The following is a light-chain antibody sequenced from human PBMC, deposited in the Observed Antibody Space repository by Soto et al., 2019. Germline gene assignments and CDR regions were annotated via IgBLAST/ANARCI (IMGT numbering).Light chain of an antibody. V-gene: IGLV2-14*01. J-gene: IGLJ1*01. Sequence: QSALTQPASVSGAPGQSITIACTGTSSDIGGYNFVSWYQQHPGKAPKLLIYDVGNRPSGVSNRFSGSKSGNTASLTISGLQAEDEAHYYCNSYRTGSPYVFGTGTKVTV. CDR2: DVG. CDR1: SSDIGGYNF. CDR3: NSYRTGSPYV.